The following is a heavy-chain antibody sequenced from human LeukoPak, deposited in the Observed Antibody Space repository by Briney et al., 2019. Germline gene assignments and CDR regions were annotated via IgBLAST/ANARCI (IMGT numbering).Heavy chain of an antibody. CDR2: IKQDGSEK. J-gene: IGHJ4*02. CDR1: GFTFSSYW. CDR3: AREPYSTSWSPFDY. Sequence: GGSLRLSCAASGFTFSSYWMSWVRQAPGKGLEWVANIKQDGSEKYYVDSVKGRFTISRDNAKNSLYLQMNSLRADDTAVYYCAREPYSTSWSPFDYWGQGTLVTVSS. V-gene: IGHV3-7*01. D-gene: IGHD6-13*01.